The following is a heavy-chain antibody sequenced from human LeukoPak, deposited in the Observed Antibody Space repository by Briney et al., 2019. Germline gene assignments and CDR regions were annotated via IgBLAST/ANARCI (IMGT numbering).Heavy chain of an antibody. Sequence: GASVKVSCKASGYTFTSYGISWVRQAPGQGLEWMGWISAYNGNTNYAQKLQGRVTMTTDTSTSTAYMELRSLRSDDTAVYYCARVYYYDSSGYLPLVDYWGQGTLVTVSS. V-gene: IGHV1-18*01. D-gene: IGHD3-22*01. CDR2: ISAYNGNT. CDR1: GYTFTSYG. CDR3: ARVYYYDSSGYLPLVDY. J-gene: IGHJ4*02.